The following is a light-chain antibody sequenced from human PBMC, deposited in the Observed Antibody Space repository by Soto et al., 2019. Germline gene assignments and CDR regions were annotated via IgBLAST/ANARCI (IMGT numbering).Light chain of an antibody. CDR3: QQYNSYSPTT. CDR1: QSISSW. Sequence: IQMTQSPSTLSASVGDRVTITCRASQSISSWLAWYQQKPGKAPKLLIYTASSLESGVPSRFSGSGSGTEFTLTISSLQPDDFADYYCQQYNSYSPTTFGQGTKV. J-gene: IGKJ1*01. CDR2: TAS. V-gene: IGKV1-5*03.